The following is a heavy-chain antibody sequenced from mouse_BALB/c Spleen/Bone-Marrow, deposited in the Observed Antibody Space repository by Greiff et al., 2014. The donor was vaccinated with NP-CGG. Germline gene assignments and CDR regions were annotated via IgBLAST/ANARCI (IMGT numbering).Heavy chain of an antibody. CDR1: GCIFANYW. CDR3: TRIFDY. Sequence: LQQSGSELVRPGASVKLSCKASGCIFANYWMHWVKQRHGQGLEWIGNISPRSGSTNYDEKFKSKATLTVDTSSATAYMYLNSLTSEDSAVYYCTRIFDYWGQGTILTVSS. V-gene: IGHV1S22*01. CDR2: ISPRSGST. J-gene: IGHJ2*01.